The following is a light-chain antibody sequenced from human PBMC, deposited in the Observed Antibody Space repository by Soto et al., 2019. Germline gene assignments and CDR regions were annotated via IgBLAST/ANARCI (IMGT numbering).Light chain of an antibody. V-gene: IGKV3-11*01. CDR1: QSVGSS. CDR3: QQYNNWPLT. CDR2: DAS. J-gene: IGKJ4*01. Sequence: EVLVTHSPAALSLSPGERATLSCRASQSVGSSLAWFQQKPGQAPRLLIYDASNRATGIPARFSGSGSGTDFTLTISSLEPEDFAVYSCQQYNNWPLTFGGGTKVDIK.